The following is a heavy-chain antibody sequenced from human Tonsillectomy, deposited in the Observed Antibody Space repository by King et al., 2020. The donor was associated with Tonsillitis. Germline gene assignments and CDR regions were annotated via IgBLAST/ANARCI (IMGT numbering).Heavy chain of an antibody. J-gene: IGHJ5*02. Sequence: QLVQSGAEVKKPGASVKVSCKASGYTFTGYYMHWVRQAPGQGLEWMGWINPNSGGTNSDQKFQGRLTMTRDTSISTAYMVLSRLRSDDTAVYYCATINGRDGGYDRSWGQGTLVTVSS. D-gene: IGHD5-12*01. CDR1: GYTFTGYY. CDR3: ATINGRDGGYDRS. CDR2: INPNSGGT. V-gene: IGHV1-2*02.